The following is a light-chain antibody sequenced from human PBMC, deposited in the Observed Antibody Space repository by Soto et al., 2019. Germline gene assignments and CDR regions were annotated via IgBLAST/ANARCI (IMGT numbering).Light chain of an antibody. J-gene: IGLJ2*01. CDR3: QSYDSNLSVV. Sequence: QSVLTQPPSVSGAPGQRVTISCTGSSSNIGAGYDVHWYQQLPGTAPKLLIYGNSNRPSGVLDRFSGSKSGTSASLAITGLQAEDAADYYCQSYDSNLSVVFGGGTKLTVL. CDR1: SSNIGAGYD. CDR2: GNS. V-gene: IGLV1-40*01.